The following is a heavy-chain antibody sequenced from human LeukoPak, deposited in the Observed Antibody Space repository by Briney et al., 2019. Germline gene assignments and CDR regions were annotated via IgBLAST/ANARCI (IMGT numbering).Heavy chain of an antibody. Sequence: GGSLRLSCAASGFTFSSYSMNWVRQAPGKGLEWVSSISSSSSYIYYADSVEGRFTISRDNAKNSLYLQMNSLRAEDTAVYYCARGLAAAGQNTRSAFDYWGQGTLVTVSS. CDR1: GFTFSSYS. D-gene: IGHD6-13*01. J-gene: IGHJ4*02. CDR2: ISSSSSYI. V-gene: IGHV3-21*01. CDR3: ARGLAAAGQNTRSAFDY.